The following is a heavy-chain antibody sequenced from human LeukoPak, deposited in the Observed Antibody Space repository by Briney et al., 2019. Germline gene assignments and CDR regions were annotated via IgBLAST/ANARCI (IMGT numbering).Heavy chain of an antibody. Sequence: SETLSLTCAVSGGSINSTNWWSWVRQPPEKGLEWIGEMYQSGNTRYNPSLKSRVTISADKSKNQFSLKVSSVTAADMAVYYCASGDTNNWYAVFDYWGQGTLVTVSS. V-gene: IGHV4-4*02. D-gene: IGHD6-13*01. J-gene: IGHJ4*02. CDR1: GGSINSTNW. CDR3: ASGDTNNWYAVFDY. CDR2: MYQSGNT.